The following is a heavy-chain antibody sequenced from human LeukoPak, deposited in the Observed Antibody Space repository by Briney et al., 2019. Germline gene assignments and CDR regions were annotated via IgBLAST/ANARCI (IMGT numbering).Heavy chain of an antibody. CDR3: ARGGFDCSSTSCFYYYGMDV. CDR2: IAPSSGTT. V-gene: IGHV1-46*01. Sequence: ASVKVSCKASGYTFTSNYMHWVRQAPGQGLEWMGVIAPSSGTTSYAQKFQGRVTMTRDTSTSTLYMELSSLTSEDTAVYYCARGGFDCSSTSCFYYYGMDVWGQGTTVTVSS. D-gene: IGHD2-2*01. J-gene: IGHJ6*02. CDR1: GYTFTSNY.